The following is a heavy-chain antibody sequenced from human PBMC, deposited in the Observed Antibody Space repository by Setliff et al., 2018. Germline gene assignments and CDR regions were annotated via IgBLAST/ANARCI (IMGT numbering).Heavy chain of an antibody. D-gene: IGHD6-13*01. CDR1: GGTFSSYA. V-gene: IGHV1-69*13. J-gene: IGHJ4*02. Sequence: SVKVSCKASGGTFSSYAISWVRQAPGQGLEWMGGIIPIFGTANYAQKFQGRVTITADQSTSTAYMELSSLRSEDTAAYYCARVQQLGTFDYWGQGTLVTVSS. CDR3: ARVQQLGTFDY. CDR2: IIPIFGTA.